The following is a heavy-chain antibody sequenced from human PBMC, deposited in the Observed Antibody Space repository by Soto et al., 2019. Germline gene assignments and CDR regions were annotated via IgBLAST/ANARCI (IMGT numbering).Heavy chain of an antibody. V-gene: IGHV3-15*01. D-gene: IGHD3-10*01. J-gene: IGHJ4*02. CDR1: GFTFSNAW. CDR3: TTDGPQIIGLLWFGEPFDY. Sequence: GGSLRLSCAASGFTFSNAWMSWVRQAPGKGLEWVGRIKSKTDGGTTDYAAPVKGRFTISRDDSKNTLYLQMNSLKTEDTAVYYCTTDGPQIIGLLWFGEPFDYWGQGTLVTVSS. CDR2: IKSKTDGGTT.